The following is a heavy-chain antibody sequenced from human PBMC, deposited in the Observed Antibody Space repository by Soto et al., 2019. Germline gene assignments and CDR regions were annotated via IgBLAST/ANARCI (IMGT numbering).Heavy chain of an antibody. CDR3: ARDQPTYYYDSSGYLHYFAY. CDR2: ISAYNGNT. J-gene: IGHJ4*02. CDR1: GYTFTSYG. D-gene: IGHD3-22*01. V-gene: IGHV1-18*01. Sequence: GASEKVSCKASGYTFTSYGISWVRQAPGQGLEWMGWISAYNGNTNYAQKLQGRVTMTTDTSTSTAYMELRSLRSDDTAVYYCARDQPTYYYDSSGYLHYFAYWGQGSLVIGSS.